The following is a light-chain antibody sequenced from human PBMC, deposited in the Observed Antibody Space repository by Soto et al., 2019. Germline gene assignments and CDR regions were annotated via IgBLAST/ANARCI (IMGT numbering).Light chain of an antibody. CDR2: EVN. V-gene: IGLV2-8*01. J-gene: IGLJ3*02. Sequence: QSALTQPPSASGSPGQSVTISCTGTTSDVGGYNYVSWYQQHPGQAPKVIIYEVNKRPSGVPDRFSGSKSGNTASLTVSGLQPDDEADYYCTSYVGNDIWVFGGGTKLTVL. CDR1: TSDVGGYNY. CDR3: TSYVGNDIWV.